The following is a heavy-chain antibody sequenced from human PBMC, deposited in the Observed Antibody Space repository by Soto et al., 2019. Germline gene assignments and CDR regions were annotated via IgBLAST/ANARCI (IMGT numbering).Heavy chain of an antibody. CDR1: GFTFSNYG. V-gene: IGHV3-30*03. Sequence: QVQLVESGGGVVLPGRSLRLSCAASGFTFSNYGMHWVRQAPGKGLEWVAGISSDGNTKYYSDSVKGRLTISRDNSNNTLYLHMNSLTTEDTAVYFCATQVQTDHWGQGTLVTLSA. D-gene: IGHD1-1*01. CDR2: ISSDGNTK. CDR3: ATQVQTDH. J-gene: IGHJ1*01.